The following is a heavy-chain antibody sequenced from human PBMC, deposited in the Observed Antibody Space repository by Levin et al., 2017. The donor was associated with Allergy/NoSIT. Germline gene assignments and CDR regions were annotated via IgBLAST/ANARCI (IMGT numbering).Heavy chain of an antibody. D-gene: IGHD1-1*01. J-gene: IGHJ4*02. CDR2: IKQDESEK. CDR1: GFTFSSYW. CDR3: AREGAVWNQRGDY. V-gene: IGHV3-7*01. Sequence: GESLKISCAASGFTFSSYWMSWVRQAPGKGLEWVANIKQDESEKYYMDSVKGRFTISRDNAKNTLFLQMNNLRAEDTAVYYCAREGAVWNQRGDYWGQGTLVTVSS.